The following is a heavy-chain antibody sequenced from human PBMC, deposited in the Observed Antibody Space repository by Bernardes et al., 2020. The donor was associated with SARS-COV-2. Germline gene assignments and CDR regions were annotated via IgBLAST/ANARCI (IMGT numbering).Heavy chain of an antibody. D-gene: IGHD3-22*01. CDR1: GFTFSVYG. CDR3: AKNLGSYYYDSSFDP. J-gene: IGHJ5*02. CDR2: ISYDGDRK. V-gene: IGHV3-30*18. Sequence: GGSLRLSCAASGFTFSVYGMHWVRQAPGKGLEWVAVISYDGDRKYYADSVKVRFTISRDNSKNTLYLQMNSLRPEDTAMYYCAKNLGSYYYDSSFDPWGQGTLVTVSS.